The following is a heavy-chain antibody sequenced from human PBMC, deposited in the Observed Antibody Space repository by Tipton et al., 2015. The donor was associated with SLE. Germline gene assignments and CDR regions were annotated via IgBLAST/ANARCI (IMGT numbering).Heavy chain of an antibody. D-gene: IGHD5-12*01. CDR2: IQHGAATK. Sequence: SLRLSCAASGFTFSSYAMHWVRQAPGKGLEWVAYIQHGAATKYYADSVKGRFTISRDNAKSSVFLQMNSLRAEDTAIYYCASYGMSSGQYWGQGTLVTVSS. CDR3: ASYGMSSGQY. V-gene: IGHV3-30*12. J-gene: IGHJ4*02. CDR1: GFTFSSYA.